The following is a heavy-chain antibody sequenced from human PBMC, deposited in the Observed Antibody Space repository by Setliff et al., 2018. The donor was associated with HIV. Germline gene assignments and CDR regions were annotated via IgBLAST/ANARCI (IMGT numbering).Heavy chain of an antibody. CDR2: INHSGKT. D-gene: IGHD2-8*02. V-gene: IGHV4-34*01. CDR3: TVYNTGSSKDHY. CDR1: GGSLSGHY. J-gene: IGHJ4*02. Sequence: SETLSLTCAVYGGSLSGHYWTWIRQPPGEGLEWIGEINHSGKTNYNPSLKSRVTISVDTSKNQFSLKLNSVTAADTAVYYCTVYNTGSSKDHYWGQGTPVTVSS.